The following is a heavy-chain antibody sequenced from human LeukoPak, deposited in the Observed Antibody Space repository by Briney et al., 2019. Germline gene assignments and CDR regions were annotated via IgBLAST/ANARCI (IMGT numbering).Heavy chain of an antibody. J-gene: IGHJ3*02. CDR2: IIPIFGTA. V-gene: IGHV1-69*13. Sequence: SVKVSCKATGGSFISYVISWVRQAPGQGLEWMGGIIPIFGTANYAQKVQGRVTITADESTSTAYMELSSLRSEDTAVYYCAREGAGATMIVVPLGPPAAHDAFDIWGQGTMVTVSS. CDR3: AREGAGATMIVVPLGPPAAHDAFDI. CDR1: GGSFISYV. D-gene: IGHD3-22*01.